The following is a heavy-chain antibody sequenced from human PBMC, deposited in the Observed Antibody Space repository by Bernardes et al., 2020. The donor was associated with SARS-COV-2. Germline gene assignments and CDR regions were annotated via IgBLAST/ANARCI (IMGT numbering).Heavy chain of an antibody. CDR3: ATYDYYDSSRYSAEAFDI. CDR1: GGPISSYY. CDR2: INTSGTT. V-gene: IGHV4-4*07. Sequence: ENMSLTCTVSGGPISSYYWSWIRQPAGKGLQWIGRINTSGTTDYNPSLKSRVTISMDMSKKQFSLKLTSVTAADTAVYYCATYDYYDSSRYSAEAFDIWGQGTKVTVSS. J-gene: IGHJ3*02. D-gene: IGHD3-22*01.